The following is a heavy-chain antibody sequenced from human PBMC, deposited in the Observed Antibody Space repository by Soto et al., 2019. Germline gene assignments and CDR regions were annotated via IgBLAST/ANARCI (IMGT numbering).Heavy chain of an antibody. CDR3: AKDQAMIVVAATDY. CDR2: ISYDGSNK. D-gene: IGHD3-22*01. V-gene: IGHV3-30*18. Sequence: QVQLVESGGGVVQPGRSLRLSCAASGFTFSSYGMHWVRQAPGKGLEWVAVISYDGSNKYYADSVKGRFTISRDNSKNMLYLQMNSLRAEDTAVYYCAKDQAMIVVAATDYWGQGNLVTVSS. CDR1: GFTFSSYG. J-gene: IGHJ4*02.